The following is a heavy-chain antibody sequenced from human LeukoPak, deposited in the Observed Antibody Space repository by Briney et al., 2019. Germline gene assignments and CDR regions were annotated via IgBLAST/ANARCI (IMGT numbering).Heavy chain of an antibody. V-gene: IGHV4-4*07. CDR1: GCSFSSYY. J-gene: IGHJ4*02. CDR2: IYTSGST. D-gene: IGHD3-10*01. CDR3: ARIGRWFEELLDY. Sequence: SETLSLTCTVSGCSFSSYYLSWIRQPAGKGLEWIGRIYTSGSTNYNPSLKSRVTMSVDTSKNQFSLKLSSVTVADTAVYYCARIGRWFEELLDYWGQGTVVTVSS.